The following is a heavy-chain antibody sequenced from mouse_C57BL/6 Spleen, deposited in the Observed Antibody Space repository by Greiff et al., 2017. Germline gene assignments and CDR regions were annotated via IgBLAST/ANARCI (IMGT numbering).Heavy chain of an antibody. CDR1: GYAFSSSW. Sequence: QVQLQQSGPELVKPGASVKISCKASGYAFSSSWMNWVKQRPGKGLEWIGRIYPGDGDTNYNGKFKGKATLTADKSSSTAYMQLSSLTSEDSAVYFCARSATTVVAEDYYAMDYWGQGTSVTVSS. J-gene: IGHJ4*01. V-gene: IGHV1-82*01. D-gene: IGHD1-1*01. CDR3: ARSATTVVAEDYYAMDY. CDR2: IYPGDGDT.